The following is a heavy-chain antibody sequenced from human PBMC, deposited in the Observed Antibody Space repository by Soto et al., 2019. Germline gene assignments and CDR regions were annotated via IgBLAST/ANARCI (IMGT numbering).Heavy chain of an antibody. J-gene: IGHJ4*02. V-gene: IGHV3-9*01. Sequence: EVQLVESGGGLVQPGRSLRLSCAASGFTFDEYVMYWVRQAPGKGLEWVSSISWNGDTFGYADSVKGRFTISRDNAKNCLHLQMNSLTAEDTALYYCANSRYGDYYFDDWGQGTLVTVSS. CDR3: ANSRYGDYYFDD. D-gene: IGHD4-17*01. CDR2: ISWNGDTF. CDR1: GFTFDEYV.